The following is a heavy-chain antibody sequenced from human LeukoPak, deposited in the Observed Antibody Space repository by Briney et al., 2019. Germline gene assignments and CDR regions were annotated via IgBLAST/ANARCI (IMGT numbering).Heavy chain of an antibody. CDR3: AKGREMGTESPPFDY. J-gene: IGHJ4*02. CDR1: GFTFSSYA. V-gene: IGHV3-23*01. CDR2: VSGSGAHT. D-gene: IGHD5-24*01. Sequence: GSLSLSCAASGFTFSSYAMTWVRQAPEKGLQWGSAVSGSGAHTYYADSVQGRFTISRDNSKNTLYLQMNSLRAEDTAVYYCAKGREMGTESPPFDYWGQGTLVTVSS.